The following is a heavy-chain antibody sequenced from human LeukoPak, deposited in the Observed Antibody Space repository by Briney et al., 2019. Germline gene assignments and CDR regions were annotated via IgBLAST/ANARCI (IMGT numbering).Heavy chain of an antibody. CDR1: GFTFSSYG. J-gene: IGHJ4*02. V-gene: IGHV3-30*18. Sequence: GGSLRLSCAASGFTFSSYGMHWVRQAPGKGLEWVAVISYDGSNKYYADSVKGRFTISRDNSKNTLYLQMNSLRAEDTAVYYCAKDGVAAAGTLDYWGQGTLVTVSS. CDR3: AKDGVAAAGTLDY. D-gene: IGHD6-13*01. CDR2: ISYDGSNK.